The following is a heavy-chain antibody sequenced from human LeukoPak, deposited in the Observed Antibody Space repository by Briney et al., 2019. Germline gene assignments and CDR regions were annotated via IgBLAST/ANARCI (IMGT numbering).Heavy chain of an antibody. CDR3: AKGQRYCGGDCYSPGYFDY. CDR2: ISGSGYST. J-gene: IGHJ4*02. CDR1: GFTFNNYA. Sequence: PGGSLRLSCVASGFTFNNYAMTWVRQAPGKGLEWVSAISGSGYSTYYADSVKGRFTISRDNSKNTLYLQMNSLRAEDTAVYYCAKGQRYCGGDCYSPGYFDYWGQGTLVTVSS. D-gene: IGHD2-21*02. V-gene: IGHV3-23*01.